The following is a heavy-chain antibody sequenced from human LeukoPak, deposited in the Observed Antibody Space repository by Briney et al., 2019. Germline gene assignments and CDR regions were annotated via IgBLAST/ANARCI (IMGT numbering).Heavy chain of an antibody. J-gene: IGHJ5*02. CDR2: IYSGGST. Sequence: GGSLRLSCAASGFTVSSNYMSWVRQAPGKGLEWVSVIYSGGSTYYADSVKGRFTISRDNSKNTLYLQMNSLRAEDTAVYYCARGLNYYDSSGYYCDWFDPWGQGTLVTVSS. V-gene: IGHV3-53*01. D-gene: IGHD3-22*01. CDR3: ARGLNYYDSSGYYCDWFDP. CDR1: GFTVSSNY.